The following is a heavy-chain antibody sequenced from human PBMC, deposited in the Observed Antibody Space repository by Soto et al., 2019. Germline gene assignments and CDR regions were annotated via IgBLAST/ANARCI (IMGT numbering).Heavy chain of an antibody. J-gene: IGHJ4*02. V-gene: IGHV1-18*01. D-gene: IGHD3-22*01. CDR1: GYTFTSYG. CDR3: ARVGPYDSSGYYLY. CDR2: IGAYNGNT. Sequence: ASVKVSCKASGYTFTSYGISWVRQAPGQGLEWMGWIGAYNGNTNYAQKLQGRVTMTTDTSTSTAYMELRSLRSDDTAVYYCARVGPYDSSGYYLYWGQGTLVTVSS.